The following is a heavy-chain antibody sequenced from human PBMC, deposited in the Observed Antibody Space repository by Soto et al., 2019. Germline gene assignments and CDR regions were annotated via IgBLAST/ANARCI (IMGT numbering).Heavy chain of an antibody. J-gene: IGHJ2*01. CDR1: GGSISSSSYY. CDR3: ARHSIEGGDL. D-gene: IGHD2-15*01. V-gene: IGHV4-39*01. Sequence: QLQLQESSPGLVKPSETLSLTCTVSGGSISSSSYYWGWIRQPPGKGLEWIGSIYYSGSTYYNPSLKSRVTISVDTSKNQFSLKLSSVTAADTAVYYCARHSIEGGDLWGRGTLVTVSS. CDR2: IYYSGST.